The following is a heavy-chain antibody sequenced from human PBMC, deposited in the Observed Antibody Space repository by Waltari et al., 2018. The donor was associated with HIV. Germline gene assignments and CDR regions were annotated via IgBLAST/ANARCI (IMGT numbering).Heavy chain of an antibody. D-gene: IGHD3-10*01. CDR1: GFTLTDYA. Sequence: QVHLVESGGTAVQPGKSLRPSRVTDGFTLTDYAMGWFRQTLGAGLQWVAMLGPDGNTRFYAPFGGGRFSMSRDNAKKTVFLQMRALRADDTGVYFCARQGNTGTYFGGHRWGRGT. V-gene: IGHV3-33*01. CDR2: LGPDGNTR. CDR3: ARQGNTGTYFGGHR. J-gene: IGHJ4*02.